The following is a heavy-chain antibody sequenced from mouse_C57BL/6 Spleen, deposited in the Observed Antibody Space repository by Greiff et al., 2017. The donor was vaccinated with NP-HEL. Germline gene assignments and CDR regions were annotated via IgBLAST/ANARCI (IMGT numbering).Heavy chain of an antibody. V-gene: IGHV5-17*01. Sequence: EVQLMESGGGLVKPGGSLKLSCAASGFTFSDYGMHWVRQAPEKGLEWVAYISSGSSTIYYADTVKGRFTISRDNATNTLFLQMTSLRSEDTAMYYCAGRGWGYAMDYWGQGTSVTVSS. CDR1: GFTFSDYG. D-gene: IGHD2-3*01. CDR3: AGRGWGYAMDY. CDR2: ISSGSSTI. J-gene: IGHJ4*01.